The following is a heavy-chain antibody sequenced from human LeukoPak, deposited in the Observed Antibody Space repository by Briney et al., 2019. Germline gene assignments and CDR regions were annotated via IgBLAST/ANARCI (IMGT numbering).Heavy chain of an antibody. V-gene: IGHV3-73*01. CDR3: TSIAVAGTGDYYYYMDV. Sequence: GGSLRLSCAASGFTFSGSAMHWVRQVSGKWLEWVGRIRSKANSYATAYAAPLRGRFTISRDDSKNTAYLQMNSLKTEDTAVYFCTSIAVAGTGDYYYYMDVWGKGTTVTVSS. CDR1: GFTFSGSA. D-gene: IGHD6-19*01. CDR2: IRSKANSYAT. J-gene: IGHJ6*03.